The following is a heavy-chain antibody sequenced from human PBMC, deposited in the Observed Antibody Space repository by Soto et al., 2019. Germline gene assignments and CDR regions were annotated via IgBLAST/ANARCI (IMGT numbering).Heavy chain of an antibody. CDR3: AKITFGGVIVSGPIDY. D-gene: IGHD3-16*02. Sequence: GGSLRLSCAASGFTFSSYAMSWVRQAPGKGLEWVSAISGSGGSTYYADSVKGRFTISRDNSKNTLYLQMNSLRAEDTAVYYCAKITFGGVIVSGPIDYWGQGTLVTVSS. V-gene: IGHV3-23*01. CDR1: GFTFSSYA. CDR2: ISGSGGST. J-gene: IGHJ4*02.